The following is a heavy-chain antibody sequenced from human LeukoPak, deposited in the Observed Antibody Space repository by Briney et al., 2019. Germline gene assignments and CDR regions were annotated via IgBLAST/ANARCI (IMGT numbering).Heavy chain of an antibody. CDR3: ARNFPGRTEDV. J-gene: IGHJ6*03. Sequence: SETLSLTCTVSGGSISSSSYYWGWIRQPPGKGLEWIGYIFNTGITSYNPSLNSRVIISVDTSKNQFSLKIYSVTAADTAVYYCARNFPGRTEDVWGKGTTVTVSS. CDR1: GGSISSSSYY. V-gene: IGHV4-61*05. CDR2: IFNTGIT.